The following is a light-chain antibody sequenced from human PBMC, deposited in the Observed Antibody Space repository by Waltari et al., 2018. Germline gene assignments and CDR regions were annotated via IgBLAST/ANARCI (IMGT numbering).Light chain of an antibody. CDR2: EVT. Sequence: QSGLAQPASASGSPGQSIPIPCTGTSSDVGNYNLVSWYKERPGKAPTLLIYEVTKRAPGTSVRCSASKSGNTVSLSISGLQAEADEADYYCCSYVGLGTYVFGTGTKVTV. CDR3: CSYVGLGTYV. CDR1: SSDVGNYNL. V-gene: IGLV2-23*02. J-gene: IGLJ1*01.